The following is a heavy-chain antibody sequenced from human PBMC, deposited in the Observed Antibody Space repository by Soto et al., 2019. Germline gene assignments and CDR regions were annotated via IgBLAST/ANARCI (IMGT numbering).Heavy chain of an antibody. CDR2: IYYNGST. D-gene: IGHD3-22*01. J-gene: IGHJ5*02. V-gene: IGHV4-59*08. Sequence: PSETLSLTCTVSGGSISVYYWTWIRQPPGKGLEWIGYIYYNGSTKYNPSLKSRVTISIDPYKNQFPLNLNSVTAADTAMYYCARQGSYDSSGYHFSDNWFDPWGQGTLVTVSS. CDR3: ARQGSYDSSGYHFSDNWFDP. CDR1: GGSISVYY.